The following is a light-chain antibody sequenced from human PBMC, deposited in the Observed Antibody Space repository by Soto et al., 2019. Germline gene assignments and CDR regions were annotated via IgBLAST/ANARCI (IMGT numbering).Light chain of an antibody. CDR3: QQRSNWRGVT. CDR1: QSVRNN. J-gene: IGKJ3*01. CDR2: GVS. V-gene: IGKV3-15*01. Sequence: ELVMTQSPDTLSVSPGERATLLCRASQSVRNNLAWYQQKPGQAPRLLIYGVSTRATGVPARFSGSGSGTDFTLTITSLEPEDFAVYYCQQRSNWRGVTFGPGTKVDIK.